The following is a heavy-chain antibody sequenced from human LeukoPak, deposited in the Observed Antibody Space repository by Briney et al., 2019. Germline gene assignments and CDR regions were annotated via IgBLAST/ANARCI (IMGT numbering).Heavy chain of an antibody. J-gene: IGHJ4*02. CDR1: GGSFSGYY. V-gene: IGHV4-34*01. CDR2: INHSGST. D-gene: IGHD2-2*02. Sequence: PSETLSLTCAVYGGSFSGYYWSWLRQPPGKGLEWIGEINHSGSTNYNPSLKSRVTISVDKSKNQFSLKLSSVTAADTAVYYCARGAIVVVPAAIWGFDYWGQGTLVTVSS. CDR3: ARGAIVVVPAAIWGFDY.